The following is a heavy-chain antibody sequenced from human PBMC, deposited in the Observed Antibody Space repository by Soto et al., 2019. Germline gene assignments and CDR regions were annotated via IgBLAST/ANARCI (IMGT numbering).Heavy chain of an antibody. D-gene: IGHD3-22*01. CDR1: GGSISNYY. CDR2: IYYSGST. V-gene: IGHV4-59*01. Sequence: SETLSLTCTVSGGSISNYYWSWIWQPPGKGLEWIGYIYYSGSTNYNPSLKSRVTISVDTSKNQFSLKLSSVTAADTAVYYCARTVEDDSSGAYFDYWGQGTLVTVSS. CDR3: ARTVEDDSSGAYFDY. J-gene: IGHJ4*02.